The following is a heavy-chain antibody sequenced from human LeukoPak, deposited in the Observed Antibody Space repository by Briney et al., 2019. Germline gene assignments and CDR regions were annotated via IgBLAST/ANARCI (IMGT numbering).Heavy chain of an antibody. V-gene: IGHV3-23*01. CDR3: AKPTAPYYYYYMDV. J-gene: IGHJ6*03. D-gene: IGHD5-18*01. Sequence: PGGSLRLSCAASGFTFSDYYMSWIRQAPGKGLEWVSAINSGGSTFYADSVKGRFTISRDNSKNTLYLQMNSLRAEDTAVYYCAKPTAPYYYYYMDVWGKGTTVTVSS. CDR2: INSGGST. CDR1: GFTFSDYY.